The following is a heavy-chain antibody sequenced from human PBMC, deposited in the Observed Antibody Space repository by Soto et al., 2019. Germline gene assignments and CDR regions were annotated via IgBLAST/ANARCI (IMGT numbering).Heavy chain of an antibody. D-gene: IGHD5-12*01. V-gene: IGHV3-23*01. J-gene: IGHJ6*02. CDR2: ISGGGGST. Sequence: PGGSLRLSCSASRFTFTNYGLSWVRQAPGKGLEWVAAISGGGGSTHYADSVRGRFTISRDNAKNTLYVQMNRLRAEDTAVYYCAKLRGYSGDDSPMDVWGQGTTVTVSS. CDR1: RFTFTNYG. CDR3: AKLRGYSGDDSPMDV.